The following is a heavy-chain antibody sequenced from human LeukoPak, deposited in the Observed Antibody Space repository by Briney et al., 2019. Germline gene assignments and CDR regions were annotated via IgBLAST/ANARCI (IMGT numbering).Heavy chain of an antibody. CDR1: VFTVWSNY. D-gene: IGHD3-16*02. Sequence: GGSLRLSCAASVFTVWSNYMSGVRHAPGRGPECVSVIYSGGSTYYADSVKGRFTISRDNSKNTLYLQINSLRAEDTAVYYCASMITFGGVIGDNDAFDIWGQGTMVTVSS. CDR2: IYSGGST. V-gene: IGHV3-53*01. J-gene: IGHJ3*02. CDR3: ASMITFGGVIGDNDAFDI.